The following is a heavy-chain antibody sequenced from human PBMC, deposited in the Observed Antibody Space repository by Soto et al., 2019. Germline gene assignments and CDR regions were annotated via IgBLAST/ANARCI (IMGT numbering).Heavy chain of an antibody. Sequence: QLQLQESGPGLVKPSETLSLTCTVSGGSISSSSYYWGWIRQPQGKGLEWIANIFYSGSTFYNPSLKSRVTISVDTSKKQSSLKLSSVTAADTAVYYCARARIAAAGISWFDPWGQGTLVTVSS. J-gene: IGHJ5*02. CDR2: IFYSGST. D-gene: IGHD6-13*01. CDR1: GGSISSSSYY. V-gene: IGHV4-39*01. CDR3: ARARIAAAGISWFDP.